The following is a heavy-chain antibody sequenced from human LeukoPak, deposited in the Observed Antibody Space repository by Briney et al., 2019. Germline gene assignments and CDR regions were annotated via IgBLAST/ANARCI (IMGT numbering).Heavy chain of an antibody. CDR2: IYYSGST. V-gene: IGHV4-31*03. J-gene: IGHJ4*02. Sequence: SETLSLPCPVSGDSISSGGYYWRWIRQHPGKRQEWIGYIYYSGSTYYNPSLKSRVPISVDTSKNQFSLKLSSVTAADTAVYYCARVPETGDYDGNDWGQGTLVTVSS. D-gene: IGHD3-22*01. CDR1: GDSISSGGYY. CDR3: ARVPETGDYDGND.